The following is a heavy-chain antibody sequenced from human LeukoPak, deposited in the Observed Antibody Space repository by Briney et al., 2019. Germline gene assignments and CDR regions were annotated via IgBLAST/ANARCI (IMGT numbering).Heavy chain of an antibody. CDR2: VYHNGHT. V-gene: IGHV4-39*02. CDR1: GDSINNDNYY. Sequence: SETLSLTCYVSGDSINNDNYYWGWVRQSPGAGLEWLGSVYHNGHTIYTPSLKSRLTLSVDTSKNHFSLNLTPATAADTAVYFCASVLQSGTYPSGSDYYFDSWGRGTLVTVTS. CDR3: ASVLQSGTYPSGSDYYFDS. J-gene: IGHJ4*01. D-gene: IGHD1-26*01.